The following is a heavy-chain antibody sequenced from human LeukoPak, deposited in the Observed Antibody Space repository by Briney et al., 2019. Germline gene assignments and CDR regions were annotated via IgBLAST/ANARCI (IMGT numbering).Heavy chain of an antibody. J-gene: IGHJ3*02. CDR3: ARDSSSWSSNDAFDI. CDR1: GFTFTSYG. CDR2: IRHDGSYK. D-gene: IGHD6-13*01. V-gene: IGHV3-30*02. Sequence: GGSLRLSCVVSGFTFTSYGVHWVRQAPGKGLEWVAFIRHDGSYKDYADSVKGRFTISRDNSKNTLYLQMNSLRAEDTAVYYCARDSSSWSSNDAFDIWGQGTMVTVSS.